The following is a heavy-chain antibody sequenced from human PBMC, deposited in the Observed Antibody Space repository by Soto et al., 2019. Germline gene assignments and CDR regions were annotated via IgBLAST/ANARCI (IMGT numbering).Heavy chain of an antibody. CDR2: IKQDGSQK. Sequence: EVQLVESGGGLVQPGGSLRLSCAASGFTFSSYWMSWVRQAPGKGLQWVANIKQDGSQKWYVDSVKGRFTISRDNAKKSRYLQMNSLRAEDTAVYYCVRGDYYDSSGPFSDAFDIWGQGTMVTVSS. V-gene: IGHV3-7*04. D-gene: IGHD3-22*01. CDR3: VRGDYYDSSGPFSDAFDI. CDR1: GFTFSSYW. J-gene: IGHJ3*02.